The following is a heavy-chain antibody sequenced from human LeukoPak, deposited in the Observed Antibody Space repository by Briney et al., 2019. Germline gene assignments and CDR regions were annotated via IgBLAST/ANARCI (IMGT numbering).Heavy chain of an antibody. CDR2: ITGSGRTT. CDR1: GFTLRSYA. J-gene: IGHJ1*01. D-gene: IGHD3-22*01. V-gene: IGHV3-23*01. Sequence: PGGSLRLSCAASGFTLRSYAMSWVRQAPGKGLEWVSGITGSGRTTYYADSVKGRFTISRDNSKNTLYLQMNSLRAEDTAVYYCAKGNYYDNSGYPEYFQNWGQGTLVTVSS. CDR3: AKGNYYDNSGYPEYFQN.